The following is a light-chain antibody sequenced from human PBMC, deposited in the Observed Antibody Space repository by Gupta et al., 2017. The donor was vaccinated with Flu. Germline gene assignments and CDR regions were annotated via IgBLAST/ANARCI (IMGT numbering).Light chain of an antibody. J-gene: IGLJ2*01. Sequence: NFMLTQPHSVSESPGKTVTISCTRSSGSIASNYVQWYQQRPGSSPTTVIYQDNQRPSGVPDRFSGSIDSSSNSASRNISGLKTEDEADYDCQSYDSSNHEVGFGGGTKLTVL. CDR3: QSYDSSNHEVG. V-gene: IGLV6-57*01. CDR2: QDN. CDR1: SGSIASNY.